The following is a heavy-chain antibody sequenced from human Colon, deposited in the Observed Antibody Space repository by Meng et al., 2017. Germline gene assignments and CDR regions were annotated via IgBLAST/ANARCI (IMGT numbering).Heavy chain of an antibody. Sequence: VRLQGSGPGLVDPSQTLSLTCTVSGGSISSGDYYWSWIRQPPGKGLEWIGYIYYSGSTYSNASLKSRVTISIDRSKNQFSLKLSSVTAADTAVYYCARDRKHYGERGWFDPWGQGTLVTVSS. CDR1: GGSISSGDYY. J-gene: IGHJ5*02. CDR3: ARDRKHYGERGWFDP. D-gene: IGHD4-17*01. V-gene: IGHV4-30-4*01. CDR2: IYYSGST.